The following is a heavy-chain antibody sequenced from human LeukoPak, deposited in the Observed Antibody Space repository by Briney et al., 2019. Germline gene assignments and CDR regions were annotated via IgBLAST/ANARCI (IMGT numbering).Heavy chain of an antibody. V-gene: IGHV3-11*06. J-gene: IGHJ5*02. CDR1: GFTFSDYY. CDR2: ISTSSTYT. D-gene: IGHD4-17*01. CDR3: ARGNPGYGDYVRWFDP. Sequence: GGSLRLSCAASGFTFSDYYMSWIRQAPGKGLEWVSYISTSSTYTNYADSVKGRFTISRDNAKNSLYLQMNSLRAEDTAVYYCARGNPGYGDYVRWFDPWGQGTLVTVSS.